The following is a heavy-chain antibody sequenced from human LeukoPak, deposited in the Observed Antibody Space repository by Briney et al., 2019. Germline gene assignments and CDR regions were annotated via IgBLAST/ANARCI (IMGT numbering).Heavy chain of an antibody. CDR3: ARHSPVPTI. V-gene: IGHV4-61*01. D-gene: IGHD5-12*01. CDR1: GGSVTSGSYY. CDR2: IYYTGST. J-gene: IGHJ4*02. Sequence: PSETLSLTCTISGGSVTSGSYYWSWIRQPPEKGLEWIGYIYYTGSTDYNPSLKSRVTISVETSKNQFSLQLSSVTAADTAVYYCARHSPVPTIWGQGTLVTVSS.